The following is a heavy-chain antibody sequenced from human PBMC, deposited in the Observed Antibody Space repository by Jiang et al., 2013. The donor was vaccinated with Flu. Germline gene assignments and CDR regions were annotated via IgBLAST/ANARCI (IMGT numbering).Heavy chain of an antibody. Sequence: KVSCKASGYTFTSYYMHWVRQAPGQGLEWMGIINPSGGSTSYAQKFQGRVTMTRDTSTSTVYMELSSLRSEDTAVYYCARGGRTVQDYYYYYGMDVWGQGTTVTVSS. V-gene: IGHV1-46*03. CDR1: GYTFTSYY. J-gene: IGHJ6*02. D-gene: IGHD2-8*02. CDR2: INPSGGST. CDR3: ARGGRTVQDYYYYYGMDV.